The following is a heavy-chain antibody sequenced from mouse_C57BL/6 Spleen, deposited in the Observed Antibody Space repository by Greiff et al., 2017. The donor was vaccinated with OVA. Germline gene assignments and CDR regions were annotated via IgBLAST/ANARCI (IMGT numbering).Heavy chain of an antibody. J-gene: IGHJ3*01. V-gene: IGHV1-59*01. Sequence: QVQLQQPGAELVRPGTSVKLSCKASGYTFTSYWMHWVKQRPGQGLEWIGVIDPSDSYTNYNQKFKGKATLTVDTSSSTAYMQLSSLTSEDAAVYYCARGQLRLRSWFADWGQGTLVTVSA. CDR2: IDPSDSYT. D-gene: IGHD3-2*02. CDR3: ARGQLRLRSWFAD. CDR1: GYTFTSYW.